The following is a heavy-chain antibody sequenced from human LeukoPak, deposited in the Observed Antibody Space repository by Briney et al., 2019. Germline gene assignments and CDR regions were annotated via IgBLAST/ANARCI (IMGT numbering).Heavy chain of an antibody. V-gene: IGHV3-23*01. Sequence: GGSLRLSCAASGFTFSSYAMSWVRQAPGKGLEWVSAISGSGGSTYYADSVKGRFTISRDNAKNSLYLQMNSLRAEDTAVYYCARVARLHSSSWYSTDYWGQGTLVTVSS. CDR1: GFTFSSYA. CDR2: ISGSGGST. D-gene: IGHD6-13*01. J-gene: IGHJ4*02. CDR3: ARVARLHSSSWYSTDY.